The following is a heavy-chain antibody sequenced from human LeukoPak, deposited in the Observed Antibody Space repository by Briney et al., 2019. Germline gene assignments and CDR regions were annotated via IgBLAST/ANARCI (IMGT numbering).Heavy chain of an antibody. V-gene: IGHV4-4*07. D-gene: IGHD2-2*01. CDR3: ARGCGYCSSTSCYAGWFDP. CDR2: ISTSGST. J-gene: IGHJ5*02. Sequence: SETLSLTCTVSGGSISNYYWSWIRQPAGKGLEWIGRISTSGSTNYNPSLKSRVTISVDTSKNQFSLKLSSVTAADTAVYYCARGCGYCSSTSCYAGWFDPWGQGTLVTVSS. CDR1: GGSISNYY.